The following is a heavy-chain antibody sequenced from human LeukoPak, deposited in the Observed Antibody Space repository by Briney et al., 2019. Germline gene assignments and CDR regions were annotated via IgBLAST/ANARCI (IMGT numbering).Heavy chain of an antibody. V-gene: IGHV3-23*01. J-gene: IGHJ4*02. Sequence: GGSLRLSCAASGFTFSSYTMNWVRQAPGKGLEWVSTIDGSGGSTHYADSVKGRFTISRDNSKNTLYLQMNSLRAEDTAVYYCAKGYYYDSSGPDRWGQGTLVTVSS. CDR2: IDGSGGST. CDR3: AKGYYYDSSGPDR. CDR1: GFTFSSYT. D-gene: IGHD3-22*01.